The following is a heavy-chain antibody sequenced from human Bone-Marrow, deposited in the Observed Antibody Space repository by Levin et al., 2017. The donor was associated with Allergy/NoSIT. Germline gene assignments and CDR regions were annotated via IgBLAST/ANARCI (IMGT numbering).Heavy chain of an antibody. CDR2: IYYSGST. CDR3: ARRGIAVSQTGWFDP. D-gene: IGHD6-19*01. V-gene: IGHV4-39*01. Sequence: SETLSLTCTVSGGSISSSSYYWGWIRQPPGKGLEWIGSIYYSGSTYYNPSLKSRVTISVDTSKNQFSLKLSSVTAADTAVYYCARRGIAVSQTGWFDPWGQGTLVTVSS. J-gene: IGHJ5*02. CDR1: GGSISSSSYY.